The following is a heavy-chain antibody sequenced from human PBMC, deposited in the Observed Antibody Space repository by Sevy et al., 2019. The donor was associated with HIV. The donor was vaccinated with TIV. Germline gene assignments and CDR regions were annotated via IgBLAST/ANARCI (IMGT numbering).Heavy chain of an antibody. CDR3: AKDRVSGTYYTGDFDY. Sequence: GGFLRLSCAASGFTISTYAMTWVRQAPGKGLEWVSVITYSGVNTYYADSVKGRFTISRDNSKNKLYLQMNSLRAEDTAVYYCAKDRVSGTYYTGDFDYWGQGTLVTVSS. J-gene: IGHJ4*02. V-gene: IGHV3-23*01. CDR2: ITYSGVNT. CDR1: GFTISTYA. D-gene: IGHD3-10*01.